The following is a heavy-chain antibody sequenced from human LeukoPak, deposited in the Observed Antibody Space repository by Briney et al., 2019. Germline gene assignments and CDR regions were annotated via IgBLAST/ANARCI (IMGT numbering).Heavy chain of an antibody. CDR3: ARRGSVPGNQMEAFDI. J-gene: IGHJ3*02. CDR2: IYYSGST. D-gene: IGHD1-14*01. CDR1: GGSISSGGYY. V-gene: IGHV4-31*03. Sequence: SQTLSLTCTVSGGSISSGGYYWSWIRQHPGKGLEWIGYIYYSGSTYYNPSLKSRVTISVDTSKNQFSLKLSSVTAADTAVYYCARRGSVPGNQMEAFDIWGQGTMVTVSS.